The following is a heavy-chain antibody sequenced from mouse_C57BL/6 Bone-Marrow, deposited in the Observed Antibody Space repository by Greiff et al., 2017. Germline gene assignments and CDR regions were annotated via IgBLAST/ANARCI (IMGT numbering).Heavy chain of an antibody. Sequence: DVKLVESGPGLVKPSQSLSLTCSVTGYSITSGYYWNWIRQFPGNKLEWMGYISYDGSNNYNPSLKNRISITRDTSKNQFFLKLNSVTTEDTATYYCARVGEFYAMDYWGQGTSVTVSS. J-gene: IGHJ4*01. CDR3: ARVGEFYAMDY. D-gene: IGHD3-3*01. CDR2: ISYDGSN. CDR1: GYSITSGYY. V-gene: IGHV3-6*01.